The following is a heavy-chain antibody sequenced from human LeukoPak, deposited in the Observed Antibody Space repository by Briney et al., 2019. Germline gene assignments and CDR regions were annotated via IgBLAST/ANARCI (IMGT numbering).Heavy chain of an antibody. D-gene: IGHD6-13*01. CDR1: GYTFTSYG. J-gene: IGHJ3*01. CDR3: ARESSSYAFDL. CDR2: ISGYNGNT. Sequence: ASMKVSCKASGYTFTSYGIIWVRQAPGQGLEWMGWISGYNGNTNYAQRLQARLTMTTDTSTRTAYMELRSLTSDDTAVYYCARESSSYAFDLWGRGQWSPSLQ. V-gene: IGHV1-18*01.